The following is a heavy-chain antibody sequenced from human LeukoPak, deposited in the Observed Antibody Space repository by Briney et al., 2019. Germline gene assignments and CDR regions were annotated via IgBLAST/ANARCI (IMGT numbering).Heavy chain of an antibody. D-gene: IGHD2-2*01. J-gene: IGHJ4*02. CDR2: IIPILGIA. CDR3: ASRPYCSSTSCLPDY. CDR1: GGTFSSYT. V-gene: IGHV1-69*02. Sequence: GASVKVSGKASGGTFSSYTISWVRQAPGQGLEWMGRIIPILGIANYAQKFQGRVTITADKSTSTAYMELSSLRSEDTAVYYCASRPYCSSTSCLPDYWGQGTLVTVSS.